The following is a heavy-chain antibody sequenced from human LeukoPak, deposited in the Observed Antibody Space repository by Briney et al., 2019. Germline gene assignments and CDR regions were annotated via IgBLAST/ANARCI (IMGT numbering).Heavy chain of an antibody. CDR2: IYTSGST. J-gene: IGHJ6*02. V-gene: IGHV4-4*07. Sequence: SETLSLTCTVSGGSISSYYWGWIRQPAGKGLEWIGRIYTSGSTNYNPSLKSRVTMSVDTSKNQFSLKLSSVTAADTAVYYCAISTTVTPGGYYGMDVWGQGTTVTVSS. CDR1: GGSISSYY. D-gene: IGHD4-17*01. CDR3: AISTTVTPGGYYGMDV.